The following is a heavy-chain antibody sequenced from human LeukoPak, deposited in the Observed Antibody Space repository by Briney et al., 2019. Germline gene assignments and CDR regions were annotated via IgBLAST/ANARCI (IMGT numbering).Heavy chain of an antibody. J-gene: IGHJ3*02. Sequence: GGSLRLSCAASGFIFSSYGMHWVRQAPGKGLEWVAVISYDGSNKYYADSVKGRFTISRDNSKNTLYLQMNSLRAEDTAVYYCARDALPGIAVAGTWAKAFDIWGQGTMVTVSS. CDR3: ARDALPGIAVAGTWAKAFDI. CDR2: ISYDGSNK. D-gene: IGHD6-19*01. V-gene: IGHV3-30*03. CDR1: GFIFSSYG.